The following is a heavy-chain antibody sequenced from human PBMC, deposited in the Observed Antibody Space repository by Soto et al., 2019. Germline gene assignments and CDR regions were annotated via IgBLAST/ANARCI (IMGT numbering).Heavy chain of an antibody. J-gene: IGHJ4*02. CDR3: ARVGGTVTSDY. CDR1: GFFFSAYG. Sequence: QVQLVESGGGVVQPGRSLRLSCAASGFFFSAYGMHWVRQAPGKGLEWVAMIYYDGSNKYYADSVKGRFTISRDNSKNTLYLQMNSLRVEDTAVYYCARVGGTVTSDYWGQGTLVIVSS. D-gene: IGHD4-17*01. CDR2: IYYDGSNK. V-gene: IGHV3-33*01.